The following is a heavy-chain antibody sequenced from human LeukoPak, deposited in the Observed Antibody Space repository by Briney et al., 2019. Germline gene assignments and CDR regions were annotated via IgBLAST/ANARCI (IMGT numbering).Heavy chain of an antibody. D-gene: IGHD6-13*01. CDR3: VRHGRYSSSWYAFDY. J-gene: IGHJ4*02. Sequence: SETLSLTCTVSGGSISSSSYYWGWIRQPPGKGLEWIGSIYYSGSTYYNPSLKSRVTISVDTSKNQFSLKLSSVTAADTAVYYCVRHGRYSSSWYAFDYWGQGTLVTVSS. CDR2: IYYSGST. V-gene: IGHV4-39*01. CDR1: GGSISSSSYY.